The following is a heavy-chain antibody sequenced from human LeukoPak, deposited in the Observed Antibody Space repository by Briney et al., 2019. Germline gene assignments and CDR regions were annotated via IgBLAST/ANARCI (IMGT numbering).Heavy chain of an antibody. V-gene: IGHV3-23*01. Sequence: GGSLRLSCAASGFTVSDYSMSWVRQAPGKGLEWVSGITNNGANTYYADSVKGRFTISRDNSKNTLCLQMNSLRAEDTAVYYCAKEIWPTVTTPGHTHFDYWGQGTLVTVSS. CDR3: AKEIWPTVTTPGHTHFDY. J-gene: IGHJ4*02. D-gene: IGHD4-17*01. CDR2: ITNNGANT. CDR1: GFTVSDYS.